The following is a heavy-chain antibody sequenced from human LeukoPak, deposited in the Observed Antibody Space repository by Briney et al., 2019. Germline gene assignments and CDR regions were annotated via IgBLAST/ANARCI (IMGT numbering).Heavy chain of an antibody. V-gene: IGHV1-2*02. CDR1: GYTFTGYY. Sequence: ASVKVSCKACGYTFTGYYMHWVRQAPGQGLEWMGWINPNSGGTNYAQKFQGRVTMTRDTSISTAYMELSRLRSDDTAVYYCARLPEIAVAGTVDYWGQGTLVTVSS. CDR2: INPNSGGT. D-gene: IGHD6-19*01. J-gene: IGHJ4*02. CDR3: ARLPEIAVAGTVDY.